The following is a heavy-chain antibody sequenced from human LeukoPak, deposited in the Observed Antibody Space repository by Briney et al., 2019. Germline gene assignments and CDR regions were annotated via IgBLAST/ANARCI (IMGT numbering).Heavy chain of an antibody. CDR1: GYTFTSYG. CDR3: AREGTIFGVVGAFDI. CDR2: ISAYNGNT. D-gene: IGHD3-3*01. J-gene: IGHJ3*02. V-gene: IGHV1-18*01. Sequence: ASVKVSCKASGYTFTSYGISWVRQAPGQGLEWMGWISAYNGNTNYAQKLQGRVTMTTDTSTSTAYMELRSLRSDDTAVYYCAREGTIFGVVGAFDIWGQGTMVTVSS.